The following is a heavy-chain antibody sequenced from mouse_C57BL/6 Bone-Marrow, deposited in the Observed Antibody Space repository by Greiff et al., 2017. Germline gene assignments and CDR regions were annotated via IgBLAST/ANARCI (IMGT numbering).Heavy chain of an antibody. CDR3: ARRYYGSYCDY. D-gene: IGHD1-1*01. CDR2: IHPNSGST. CDR1: GYTFTSYW. J-gene: IGHJ2*01. V-gene: IGHV1-64*01. Sequence: QVQLQQPGAELVKPGASVKLSCKASGYTFTSYWMHWVKQRPGQGLEWIGMIHPNSGSTNYNEKFKSKATLTVDKSSSTAYMQLSSLTSEDSAVYYCARRYYGSYCDYWGQGTTLTVSS.